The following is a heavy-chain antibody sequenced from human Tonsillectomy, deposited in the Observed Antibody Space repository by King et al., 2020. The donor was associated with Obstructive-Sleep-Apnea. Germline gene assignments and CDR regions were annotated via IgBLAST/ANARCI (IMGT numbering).Heavy chain of an antibody. J-gene: IGHJ4*02. D-gene: IGHD2-2*01. V-gene: IGHV3-74*01. CDR1: GFTFSSYW. CDR2: IGPVGNRI. CDR3: VTQYCGSSSCSRLY. Sequence: VQLVESGGDLVQPGGSLRLSCAASGFTFSSYWMHWVRQAPRQGLVGVLRIGPVGNRIGFAESVPGRFTFSRDNAKNTLFLQMNSLRVEETAASYCVTQYCGSSSCSRLYWGRGTLVTVSS.